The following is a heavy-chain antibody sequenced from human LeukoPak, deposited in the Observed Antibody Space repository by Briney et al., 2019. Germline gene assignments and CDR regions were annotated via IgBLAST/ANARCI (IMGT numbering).Heavy chain of an antibody. D-gene: IGHD6-6*01. CDR3: ASHTLDSSSFDY. V-gene: IGHV4-59*01. CDR2: IYYSGTT. CDR1: GGSITNYY. J-gene: IGHJ4*02. Sequence: PSETLSLTCTVSGGSITNYYWSWIRQPPGKGPEWIGYIYYSGTTNYNPSLKSRVTISVDTSKKQFSLNLSSVTAADTAVYYCASHTLDSSSFDYWGQGTPVTVSS.